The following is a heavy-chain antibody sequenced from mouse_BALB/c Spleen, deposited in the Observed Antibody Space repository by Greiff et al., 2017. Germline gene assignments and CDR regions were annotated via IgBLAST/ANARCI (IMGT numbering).Heavy chain of an antibody. CDR3: ARGYYGSKGFAY. Sequence: VQLQQSGAELVRPGTSVKVSCKASGYAFTNYLIEWVKQRPGQGLEWIGVINPGSGGTNYNEKFKGKATLTADNSSSTAYMQLSSLTSDDSAVYFCARGYYGSKGFAYWGQGTLVTVSA. V-gene: IGHV1-54*01. J-gene: IGHJ3*01. CDR2: INPGSGGT. CDR1: GYAFTNYL. D-gene: IGHD1-1*01.